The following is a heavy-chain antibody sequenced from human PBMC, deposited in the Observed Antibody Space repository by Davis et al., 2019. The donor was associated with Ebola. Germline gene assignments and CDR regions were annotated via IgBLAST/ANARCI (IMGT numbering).Heavy chain of an antibody. Sequence: SETLSLTCTVSGGSISSGDYYWSWIRQPPGKGLEWIGYIYYSGSTYYNPSIKSRVTISVDTSKNQFSLKLSSVTAADTAVYYCARGEVRYCSSTSCYNYGMDVWGQGTTVTVSS. D-gene: IGHD2-2*02. J-gene: IGHJ6*02. CDR3: ARGEVRYCSSTSCYNYGMDV. V-gene: IGHV4-30-4*01. CDR1: GGSISSGDYY. CDR2: IYYSGST.